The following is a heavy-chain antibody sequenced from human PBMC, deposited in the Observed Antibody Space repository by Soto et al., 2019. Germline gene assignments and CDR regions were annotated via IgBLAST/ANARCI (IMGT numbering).Heavy chain of an antibody. J-gene: IGHJ4*02. Sequence: GGSLRLSCAASGFTFSSYSMNWVRQAPGKGLEWVSSISSSSSYIYYADSVKGRFTISRDNAKNSLYLQMNSLRAEDTAVYYCARDEVDTAMVKKGYFDYWGQGTLVTVSS. V-gene: IGHV3-21*01. D-gene: IGHD5-18*01. CDR3: ARDEVDTAMVKKGYFDY. CDR1: GFTFSSYS. CDR2: ISSSSSYI.